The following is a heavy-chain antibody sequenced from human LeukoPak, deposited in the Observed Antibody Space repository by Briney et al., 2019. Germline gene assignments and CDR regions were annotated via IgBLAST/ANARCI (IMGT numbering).Heavy chain of an antibody. CDR1: GYTFTSYD. V-gene: IGHV1-8*01. D-gene: IGHD2-8*01. CDR2: MNPNSGNT. CDR3: ASTWYCTNGVCYDHDAFDI. Sequence: GAAVRVSCKASGYTFTSYDINWGGQATGQGLEWMGWMNPNSGNTGYPQKFQGRVTMTRNTSISTAYMQLRSLRSEDTAVYYRASTWYCTNGVCYDHDAFDIWGQGTMVTVSS. J-gene: IGHJ3*02.